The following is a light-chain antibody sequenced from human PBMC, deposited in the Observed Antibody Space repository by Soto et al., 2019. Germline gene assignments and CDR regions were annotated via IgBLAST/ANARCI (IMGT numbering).Light chain of an antibody. CDR2: DSS. Sequence: DIQMPQSPSPLSASVGDSFTVTCRASQSISTWLAWYQQKPGRAPKLLIYDSSSLESGVPSRFSGSGSGTDFTLTISGLQPDDFATCYCQQYHTCSIAFGQGTRLEIK. CDR3: QQYHTCSIA. J-gene: IGKJ5*01. CDR1: QSISTW. V-gene: IGKV1-5*01.